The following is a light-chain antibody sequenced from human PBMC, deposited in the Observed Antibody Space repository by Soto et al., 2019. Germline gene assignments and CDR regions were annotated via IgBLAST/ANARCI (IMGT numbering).Light chain of an antibody. J-gene: IGKJ1*01. V-gene: IGKV3-11*01. CDR3: QQRSNWPPTWT. Sequence: EIVLTQSPATLSLSRGERATLSCRASQSVSTYLAWYQQKPGQAPRLLIYDASKRATGIPVRFSGSGSGTDFTLTITSLEPEDFGVYYCQQRSNWPPTWTFGQGTKVDIK. CDR1: QSVSTY. CDR2: DAS.